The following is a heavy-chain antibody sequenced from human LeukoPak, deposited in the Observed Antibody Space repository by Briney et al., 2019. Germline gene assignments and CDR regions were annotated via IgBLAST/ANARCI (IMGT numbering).Heavy chain of an antibody. Sequence: PGGSLRLSCAASGFTVSSNYMSWVRQAPGKGQEWVSVIYSGGSTYYADSVKGRFTISRDNSKNTLYLQMNSLRAEDTAVYYCARRAASLRYFDWLTTVNDAFDIWGQGTMVTVSS. J-gene: IGHJ3*02. CDR3: ARRAASLRYFDWLTTVNDAFDI. V-gene: IGHV3-53*01. CDR1: GFTVSSNY. CDR2: IYSGGST. D-gene: IGHD3-9*01.